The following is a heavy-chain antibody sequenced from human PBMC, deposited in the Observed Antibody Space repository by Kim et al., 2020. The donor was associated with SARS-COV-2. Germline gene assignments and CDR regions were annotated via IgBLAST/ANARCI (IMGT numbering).Heavy chain of an antibody. CDR2: ISGSGGST. J-gene: IGHJ4*01. Sequence: GGSLRLSCTVSGLTFSTYAMNWVRQAPGKGLEWVSSISGSGGSTYYAAFVDGRTTITSDNSKNTQFLQVNILRADAAANYYCGDARYDDGGYYFVDYWG. CDR1: GLTFSTYA. CDR3: GDARYDDGGYYFVDY. D-gene: IGHD3-22*01. V-gene: IGHV3-23*01.